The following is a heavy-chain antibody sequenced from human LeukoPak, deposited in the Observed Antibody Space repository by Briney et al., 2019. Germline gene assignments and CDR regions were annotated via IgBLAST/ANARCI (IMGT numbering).Heavy chain of an antibody. Sequence: GASVKVSCKASGYIFISYAMHWVRQAPGQRVEWMGWITAGNGNTKYSQKFQGRVTITRDTSASTAYMELSSLRSEDTAVYYCARDSGEYYFDYWGQGTLVTVSS. V-gene: IGHV1-3*01. J-gene: IGHJ4*02. CDR3: ARDSGEYYFDY. D-gene: IGHD2-15*01. CDR2: ITAGNGNT. CDR1: GYIFISYA.